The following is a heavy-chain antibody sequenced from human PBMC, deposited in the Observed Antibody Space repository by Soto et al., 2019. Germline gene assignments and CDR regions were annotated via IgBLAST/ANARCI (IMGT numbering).Heavy chain of an antibody. Sequence: GGSLRLSCAASGFTFSDYYMSWIRQAPGKGLEWVSYISSSGSTIYYADSVKGRFTISRDNAKNSLYLQMNSLRAEDTAVYYCARRGLVVVAATDYYYYYMDVWGKGTTVTVSS. J-gene: IGHJ6*03. D-gene: IGHD2-15*01. CDR3: ARRGLVVVAATDYYYYYMDV. CDR2: ISSSGSTI. CDR1: GFTFSDYY. V-gene: IGHV3-11*01.